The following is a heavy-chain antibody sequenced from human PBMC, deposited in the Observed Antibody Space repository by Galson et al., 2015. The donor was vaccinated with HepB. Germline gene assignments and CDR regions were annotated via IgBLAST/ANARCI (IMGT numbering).Heavy chain of an antibody. CDR1: GGTFSSYA. D-gene: IGHD5-18*01. Sequence: SVKVSCKASGGTFSSYAISWVRQAPGQGLEWMGGIIPIFGTANYAQKFQGRVTITADESTSTAYMELSSLRSEDTAVYYCARVLDTAMVFFGYWGQGTLVTVSS. V-gene: IGHV1-69*13. CDR2: IIPIFGTA. J-gene: IGHJ4*02. CDR3: ARVLDTAMVFFGY.